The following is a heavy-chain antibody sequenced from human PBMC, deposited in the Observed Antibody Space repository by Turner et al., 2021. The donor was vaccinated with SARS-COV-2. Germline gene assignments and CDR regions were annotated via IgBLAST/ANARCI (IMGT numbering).Heavy chain of an antibody. CDR1: GFTFSSYW. V-gene: IGHV3-74*01. J-gene: IGHJ6*02. CDR3: ARVGIAAAGPTFYYYYYGMDV. CDR2: MNSDGSST. Sequence: EVQLVESGGGLVQPGGSLRLSCAASGFTFSSYWMHWVRQAPGKGLVWVSRMNSDGSSTSYADSVKGRFTISRDNAKNTLYLQMNSLRAEDTAVYYCARVGIAAAGPTFYYYYYGMDVWGQGTTVTVSS. D-gene: IGHD6-13*01.